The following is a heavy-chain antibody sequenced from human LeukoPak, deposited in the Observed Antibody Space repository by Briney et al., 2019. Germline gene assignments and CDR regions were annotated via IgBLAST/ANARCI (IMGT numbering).Heavy chain of an antibody. V-gene: IGHV3-7*05. J-gene: IGHJ4*02. D-gene: IGHD4-11*01. CDR2: IKDDGSEK. CDR3: ARALHTVGSGLGY. Sequence: GGSLRLSCVGSGLSFNGYWMNWVRQAPGKGLEWVATIKDDGSEKYYVDSVEGRFTISRDDAKKSPYLEMNSLRAEDTGVYYCARALHTVGSGLGYWGQGALVTVSS. CDR1: GLSFNGYW.